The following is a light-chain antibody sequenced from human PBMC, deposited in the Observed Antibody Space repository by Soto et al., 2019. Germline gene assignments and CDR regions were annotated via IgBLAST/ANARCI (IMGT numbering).Light chain of an antibody. CDR3: SAFTGTTYV. Sequence: QSVLTQPASVSGSPGQSITISCTGTSSDVGGNKYVSWYQHYPGKAPKLMICYFSNRPSGVSNRFSGSKSGNTASLTISGLQAEDEADYYCSAFTGTTYVFGTGTKVTV. CDR2: YFS. CDR1: SSDVGGNKY. J-gene: IGLJ1*01. V-gene: IGLV2-14*03.